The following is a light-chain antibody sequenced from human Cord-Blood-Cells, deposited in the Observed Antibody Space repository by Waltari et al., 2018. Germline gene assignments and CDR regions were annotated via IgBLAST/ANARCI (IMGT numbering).Light chain of an antibody. J-gene: IGLJ1*01. CDR3: CSYAGSSTYV. Sequence: QSALPQPASVSGSPGQSITISCTGTSSDVGSYNLVSWYQQHPGKAPKLMIYEGSKRPSGVSNRISGSKSGNTASLTISGLQAEDEADYYCCSYAGSSTYVFGTGTKVTVL. CDR1: SSDVGSYNL. CDR2: EGS. V-gene: IGLV2-23*01.